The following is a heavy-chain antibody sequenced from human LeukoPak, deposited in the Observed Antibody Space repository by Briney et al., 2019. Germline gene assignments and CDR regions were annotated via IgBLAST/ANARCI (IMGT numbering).Heavy chain of an antibody. CDR2: ISSNGGST. D-gene: IGHD2-15*01. V-gene: IGHV3-64*01. Sequence: GGSLRLSCAASGFTFSSYAMHWVRQAPGKGLEYVSAISSNGGSTYYANSVKGRFTISRDNSKNTLYLQMGSLRAEDMAVYYCARGYCSGGSCYSDYWGQGTLVTVSS. CDR1: GFTFSSYA. J-gene: IGHJ4*02. CDR3: ARGYCSGGSCYSDY.